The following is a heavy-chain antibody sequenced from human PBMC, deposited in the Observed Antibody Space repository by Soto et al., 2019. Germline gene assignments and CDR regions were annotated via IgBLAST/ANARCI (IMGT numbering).Heavy chain of an antibody. J-gene: IGHJ2*01. Sequence: SETLSLTCSVSGDPISSSSYYWGWIRQAPGKGLEWLATIYYTGYTYHNPSLKSHVTISVDTSKDQFSLELTSVTAADTALYYCARSAIATHWFFDLWGRGTLVTVSS. CDR2: IYYTGYT. CDR3: ARSAIATHWFFDL. V-gene: IGHV4-39*01. D-gene: IGHD5-18*01. CDR1: GDPISSSSYY.